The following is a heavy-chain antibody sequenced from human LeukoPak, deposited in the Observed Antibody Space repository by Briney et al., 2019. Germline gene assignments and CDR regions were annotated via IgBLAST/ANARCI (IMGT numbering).Heavy chain of an antibody. J-gene: IGHJ4*02. Sequence: KPSETLSLTCTVSGGSISSGGYYWSWIRQPPGKGLEWIGYIYHSGSTYYNPSLKSRVTISVDRSKNQFSLKLSSVTAADTAVYYCARVLRDYDILTGYYKGGAGGYFDYWGQGTLVTVSS. CDR1: GGSISSGGYY. CDR3: ARVLRDYDILTGYYKGGAGGYFDY. CDR2: IYHSGST. V-gene: IGHV4-30-2*01. D-gene: IGHD3-9*01.